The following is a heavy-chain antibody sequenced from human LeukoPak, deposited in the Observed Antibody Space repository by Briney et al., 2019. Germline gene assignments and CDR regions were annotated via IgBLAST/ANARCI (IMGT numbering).Heavy chain of an antibody. J-gene: IGHJ4*02. CDR1: GFTFSSYS. CDR2: ISSSSSTI. D-gene: IGHD6-13*01. Sequence: GGSLRLSCAASGFTFSSYSMNWVRQAPGKGLEWVSYISSSSSTIYYADSVKGRFTISRDNAKNSLYLQMNSLRAEDTAVYYCAREVNQQLVLYYFDYWGQGTLVTVSS. V-gene: IGHV3-48*04. CDR3: AREVNQQLVLYYFDY.